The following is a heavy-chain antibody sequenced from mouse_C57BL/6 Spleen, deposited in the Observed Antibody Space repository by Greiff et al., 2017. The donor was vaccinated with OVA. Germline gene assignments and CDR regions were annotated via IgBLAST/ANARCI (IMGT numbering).Heavy chain of an antibody. D-gene: IGHD1-1*01. CDR2: ICRDGST. J-gene: IGHJ2*01. V-gene: IGHV2-6-1*01. Sequence: VKLLESGPGLVAPSQSLSITCTVSGFSLTSYCVHWVRQPPGKGLEWLVLICRDGSTTYTSALNSRLSISNDNSKSQVFLKMNSLQTDDTAMYDCARQSSRNYIDYWGQGTTLTVSS. CDR3: ARQSSRNYIDY. CDR1: GFSLTSYC.